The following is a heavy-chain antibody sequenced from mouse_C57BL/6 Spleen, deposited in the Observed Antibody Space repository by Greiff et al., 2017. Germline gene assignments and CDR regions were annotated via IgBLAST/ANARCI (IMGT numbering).Heavy chain of an antibody. J-gene: IGHJ4*01. V-gene: IGHV3-6*01. CDR1: GYSITSGYY. Sequence: EVKLMESGPGLVKPSQSLSLTCSVTGYSITSGYYWNWIRQFPGNKLEWMGYISYDGSNNYNPSLKNRISITRDTSKNQFFLKLNSVTTEDTATYYCARGGTRAMDYWGQGTSVTVSS. CDR2: ISYDGSN. CDR3: ARGGTRAMDY. D-gene: IGHD2-14*01.